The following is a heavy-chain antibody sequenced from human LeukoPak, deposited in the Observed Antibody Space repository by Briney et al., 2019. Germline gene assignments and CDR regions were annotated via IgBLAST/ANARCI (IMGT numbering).Heavy chain of an antibody. Sequence: PGGSLRLSCAASGFTFSSYAMSWVRQAPGKGLEWVSAISGSGGSTYYADSVKGRFTISRDNSKNTLYLQMNSLRAEDTAVYYCAREGRNPYCSSTSCYRLNLFDPWGQGTLVTVSS. CDR1: GFTFSSYA. CDR3: AREGRNPYCSSTSCYRLNLFDP. D-gene: IGHD2-2*01. J-gene: IGHJ5*02. CDR2: ISGSGGST. V-gene: IGHV3-23*01.